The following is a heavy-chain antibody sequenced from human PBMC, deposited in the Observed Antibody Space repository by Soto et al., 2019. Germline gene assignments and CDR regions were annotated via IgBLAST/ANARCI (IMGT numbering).Heavy chain of an antibody. CDR1: GGSISSSSYY. V-gene: IGHV4-39*01. J-gene: IGHJ4*02. CDR3: AFDGYSYGVPGGY. D-gene: IGHD5-18*01. Sequence: QLQLQESGPGLVKPSETLSLTCTVSGGSISSSSYYWGWIRQPPGKGLEWIGSIYYSGSTYYNPSLKSRVTISVDTSKNQFSLKLSSVTAADTAVYYCAFDGYSYGVPGGYWGQGTLVTVSS. CDR2: IYYSGST.